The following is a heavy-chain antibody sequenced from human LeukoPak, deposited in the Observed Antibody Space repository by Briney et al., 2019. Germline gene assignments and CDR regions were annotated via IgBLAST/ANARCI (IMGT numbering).Heavy chain of an antibody. CDR3: AVGLGYCSSTSCYPVFDY. D-gene: IGHD2-2*01. CDR2: FIPIFGTA. V-gene: IGHV1-69*05. J-gene: IGHJ4*02. Sequence: SVKVPCKALGGTFSSSGISWVRQAPGQGLEWMGGFIPIFGTANYAQKFQGRATITTDESTSTAYLALSSLRSEDTAVYYCAVGLGYCSSTSCYPVFDYWGQGTLVTVSS. CDR1: GGTFSSSG.